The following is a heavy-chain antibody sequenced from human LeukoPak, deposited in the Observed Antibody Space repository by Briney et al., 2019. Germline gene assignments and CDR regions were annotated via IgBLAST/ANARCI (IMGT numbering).Heavy chain of an antibody. J-gene: IGHJ6*02. CDR2: ISGSGGST. CDR3: ARDIGWGHGMDV. V-gene: IGHV3-23*01. CDR1: GFTFSSYA. Sequence: GGSLRLSCAASGFTFSSYAMSWVRQAPGKGLEWVSAISGSGGSTYYADSVKGRFTISRDNTKNSLCLQMNSLRAEDTAVYYCARDIGWGHGMDVWGQGTTVTVSS. D-gene: IGHD1-26*01.